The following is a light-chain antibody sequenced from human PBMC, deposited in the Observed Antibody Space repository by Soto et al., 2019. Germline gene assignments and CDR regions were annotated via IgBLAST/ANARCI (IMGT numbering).Light chain of an antibody. CDR1: QSVSSYY. Sequence: EIVLTQSPGTLSLSPGERATLSCRASQSVSSYYLAWYQQKPGQAPRLLIYAASSRATGIPARFSGSGSGTDFTLTISSLEPEDFAVYYCQQRSNPLTFGGGTKVDIK. CDR3: QQRSNPLT. CDR2: AAS. J-gene: IGKJ4*01. V-gene: IGKV3D-20*02.